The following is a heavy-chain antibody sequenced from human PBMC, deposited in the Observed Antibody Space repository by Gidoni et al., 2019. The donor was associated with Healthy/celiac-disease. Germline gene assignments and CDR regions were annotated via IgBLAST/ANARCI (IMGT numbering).Heavy chain of an antibody. D-gene: IGHD4-17*01. J-gene: IGHJ5*02. Sequence: EVQLVESGGGLVQPGGSLRLSCAASGFTFSSYSMNWVRQASGKGLEWVSSISSSSSYIYYADSVKGRFTISRDNAKNSLYLQMNSLRAEDTAVYYCARGAYGDYFNWFDPWGQGTLVTVSS. CDR2: ISSSSSYI. CDR3: ARGAYGDYFNWFDP. CDR1: GFTFSSYS. V-gene: IGHV3-21*01.